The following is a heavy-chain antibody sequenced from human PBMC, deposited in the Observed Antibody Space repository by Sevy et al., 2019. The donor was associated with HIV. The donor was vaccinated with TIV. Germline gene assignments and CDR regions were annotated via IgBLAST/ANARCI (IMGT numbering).Heavy chain of an antibody. J-gene: IGHJ4*02. Sequence: GGFLRLSCAASGFTFSANWRNWVRQAPGKGLEWVANIKGDGSDKHYVDSVEGRFTISGDNATNLLYLQMNSRGVEETAVYYCAHGTFGRFESWGQGTLVTVSS. V-gene: IGHV3-7*01. CDR2: IKGDGSDK. CDR1: GFTFSANW. D-gene: IGHD3-16*01. CDR3: AHGTFGRFES.